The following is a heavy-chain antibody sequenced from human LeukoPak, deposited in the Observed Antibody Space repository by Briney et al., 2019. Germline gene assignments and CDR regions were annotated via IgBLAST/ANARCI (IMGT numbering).Heavy chain of an antibody. CDR1: GESFSGYS. CDR2: INHSGST. J-gene: IGHJ4*02. Sequence: PSETLSLTCAVYGESFSGYSWSWIRQPPWKGLEWIDEINHSGSTKYNPSLKSRVAISVDTSKNQFSLKLNSVTAADTAVYYCARRPQNSGSVDGPSGLDYWGQGTLATVSS. V-gene: IGHV4-34*01. CDR3: ARRPQNSGSVDGPSGLDY. D-gene: IGHD1-26*01.